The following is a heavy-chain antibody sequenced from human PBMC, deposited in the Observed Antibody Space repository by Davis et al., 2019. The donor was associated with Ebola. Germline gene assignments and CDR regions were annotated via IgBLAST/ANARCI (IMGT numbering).Heavy chain of an antibody. Sequence: SETLSLTCAVYGGSFSGYYWSWIRQPPGKGLEWIGEINHSGSTNYNPSLKSRVTISVDTSKNQFSLKLSSVTAADAAVYYCARGYDFWSGYHRWGQGTPVTVSS. D-gene: IGHD3-3*01. CDR3: ARGYDFWSGYHR. CDR2: INHSGST. CDR1: GGSFSGYY. J-gene: IGHJ4*02. V-gene: IGHV4-34*01.